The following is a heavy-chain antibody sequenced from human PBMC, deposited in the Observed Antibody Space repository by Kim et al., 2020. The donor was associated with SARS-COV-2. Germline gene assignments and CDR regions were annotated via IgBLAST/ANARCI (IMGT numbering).Heavy chain of an antibody. CDR2: ISYDGSNK. CDR3: ARVPSPYYYGSWSYVYFQH. CDR1: GFTFSSYA. Sequence: GGSLRLSCAASGFTFSSYAMHWVRQAPGKGLEWVAVISYDGSNKYYADSVKGRFTISRDNSKNTLYLQMNSLRAEDTAVYYCARVPSPYYYGSWSYVYFQHWGQGTLVTVSS. D-gene: IGHD3-10*01. J-gene: IGHJ1*01. V-gene: IGHV3-30*04.